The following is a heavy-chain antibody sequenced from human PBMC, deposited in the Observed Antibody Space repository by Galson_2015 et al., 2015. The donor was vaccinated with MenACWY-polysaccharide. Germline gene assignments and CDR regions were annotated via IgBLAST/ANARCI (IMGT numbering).Heavy chain of an antibody. Sequence: YYRSKWYNDYAVSVKSRITINPDTSKNQFSLQLNSVTPEDTAVYYCARGDWYWGYWGQGTLVIVSS. D-gene: IGHD3/OR15-3a*01. J-gene: IGHJ4*02. CDR2: YYRSKWYN. CDR3: ARGDWYWGY. V-gene: IGHV6-1*01.